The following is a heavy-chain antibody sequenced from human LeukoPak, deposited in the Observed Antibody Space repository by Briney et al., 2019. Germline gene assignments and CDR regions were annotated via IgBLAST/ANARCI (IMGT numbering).Heavy chain of an antibody. Sequence: GGSLRLSCAASGFTFSSYAMNWVRQAPGKGLEWVSAISGSGGSTYYADSVKGRFAISRDNSKNTLYLQMNSLRAEDTAIYYCAKEALIAVAGELNDYWGQGTLVTVSS. CDR2: ISGSGGST. V-gene: IGHV3-23*01. CDR1: GFTFSSYA. CDR3: AKEALIAVAGELNDY. J-gene: IGHJ4*02. D-gene: IGHD6-19*01.